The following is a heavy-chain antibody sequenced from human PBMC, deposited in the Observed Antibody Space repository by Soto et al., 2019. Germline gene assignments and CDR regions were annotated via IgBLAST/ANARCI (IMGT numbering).Heavy chain of an antibody. D-gene: IGHD1-26*01. J-gene: IGHJ6*02. CDR2: IIPIFGTA. V-gene: IGHV1-69*12. CDR3: ARWGSGSYYYYYGMDV. CDR1: GGTFSSYA. Sequence: QVQLVQSGAEVKKPGSSVKVSCKASGGTFSSYAISWVRQAPGQGLEWMGGIIPIFGTANYAQKFQGRVTMTADESTSTAYMELSSLRSEDTAVYYCARWGSGSYYYYYGMDVWGQGTTVTVSS.